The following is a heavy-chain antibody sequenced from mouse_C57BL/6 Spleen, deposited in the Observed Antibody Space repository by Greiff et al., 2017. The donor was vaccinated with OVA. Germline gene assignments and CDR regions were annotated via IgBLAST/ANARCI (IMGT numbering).Heavy chain of an antibody. J-gene: IGHJ4*01. CDR3: ARWDGYYYAMDY. V-gene: IGHV1-42*01. CDR2: INPSTGGT. D-gene: IGHD2-3*01. CDR1: GYSFTGYY. Sequence: EVQLQESGPELVKPGASVKISCKASGYSFTGYYMNWVKQSPEKSLEWIGEINPSTGGTTYNQKFKAKATLTVDKSSSTAYMQLKSLTSEDSAVYYCARWDGYYYAMDYWGQGTSVTVSS.